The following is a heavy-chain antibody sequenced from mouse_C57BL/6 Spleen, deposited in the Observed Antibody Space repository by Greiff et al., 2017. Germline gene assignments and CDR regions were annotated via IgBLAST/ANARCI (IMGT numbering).Heavy chain of an antibody. J-gene: IGHJ3*01. V-gene: IGHV3-6*01. CDR3: ARDRAGTGFAY. CDR1: GYSITSGYY. D-gene: IGHD3-1*01. CDR2: ISYDGSN. Sequence: DVHLVESGPGLVKPSQSLSLTCSVTGYSITSGYYWNWIRQFPGNKLEWMGYISYDGSNNYNPSLKNRISITRDTSKNQFFLKLNSVTTEDTATYYCARDRAGTGFAYWGQGTLVTVSA.